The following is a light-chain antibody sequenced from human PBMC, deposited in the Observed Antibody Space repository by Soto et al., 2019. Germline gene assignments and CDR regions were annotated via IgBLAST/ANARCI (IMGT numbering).Light chain of an antibody. J-gene: IGLJ1*01. V-gene: IGLV1-44*01. CDR2: SNN. CDR1: SSNIGSNT. Sequence: QSVLTQPTSASGTPGQRVTISCSGSSSNIGSNTVNWYQQLPGTAPKLLIYSNNQRPSGVPDRFSGSKSGTSASLAISGLQSEDEADYYCAAWDDSLNGPLFGTGTKVTVL. CDR3: AAWDDSLNGPL.